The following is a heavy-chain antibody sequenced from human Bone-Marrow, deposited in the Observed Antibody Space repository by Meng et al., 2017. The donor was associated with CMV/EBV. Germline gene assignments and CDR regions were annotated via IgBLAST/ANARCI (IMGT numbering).Heavy chain of an antibody. CDR2: ISSSSSTI. CDR1: GFTFNDYG. D-gene: IGHD6-6*01. Sequence: GESLKISCAASGFTFNDYGMSWVRRAPGKGLEWVSYISSSSSTIYYADSVKGRFTVSRDNAKNSLYLQMNSLRAEDTAVYYCARGGRKYTYYYYYGMDVWGQGTTVTVSS. V-gene: IGHV3-48*04. CDR3: ARGGRKYTYYYYYGMDV. J-gene: IGHJ6*02.